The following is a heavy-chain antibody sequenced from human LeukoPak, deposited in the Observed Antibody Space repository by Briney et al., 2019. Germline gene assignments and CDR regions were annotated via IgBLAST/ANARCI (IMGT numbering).Heavy chain of an antibody. Sequence: ASVKVSCKVSGYTLTELSMHWVRQAPGKGLEWMGGFDPEDGETIYAQKFQGRVTMTEDTSTDTAYMGLSSLRSEDTAVYYCATDLNSSGWYLDYWGQGTLVTVSS. CDR3: ATDLNSSGWYLDY. V-gene: IGHV1-24*01. J-gene: IGHJ4*02. CDR2: FDPEDGET. D-gene: IGHD6-19*01. CDR1: GYTLTELS.